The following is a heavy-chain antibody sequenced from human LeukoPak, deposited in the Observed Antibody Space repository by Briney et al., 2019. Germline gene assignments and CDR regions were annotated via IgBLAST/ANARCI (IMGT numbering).Heavy chain of an antibody. CDR1: GFTFSGSN. Sequence: GGSLRLSCAASGFTFSGSNMKWVRQAPGKGLEWVSSITSSSTYTYYADSVKGRFTISRDNAKNSLSLQMNSLRAEDTAVYYCARAPLEIVGIDYWGQGTLVTVSS. CDR2: ITSSSTYT. J-gene: IGHJ4*02. V-gene: IGHV3-21*01. CDR3: ARAPLEIVGIDY. D-gene: IGHD1-26*01.